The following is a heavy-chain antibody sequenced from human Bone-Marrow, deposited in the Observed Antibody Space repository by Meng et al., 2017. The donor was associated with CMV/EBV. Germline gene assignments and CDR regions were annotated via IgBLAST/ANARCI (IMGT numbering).Heavy chain of an antibody. CDR1: GFTFDDYA. CDR3: AAWTYQIYYYYYGMDV. CDR2: ISWNSGSI. Sequence: GGSLRLSCAASGFTFDDYAMHWVRQAPGKGLEWVSGISWNSGSIGYADSVKGRFTISRDNSKNTLYLQMNSLRAGDTAVYYCAAWTYQIYYYYYGMDVWGQGTTVTVSS. D-gene: IGHD3/OR15-3a*01. V-gene: IGHV3-9*01. J-gene: IGHJ6*02.